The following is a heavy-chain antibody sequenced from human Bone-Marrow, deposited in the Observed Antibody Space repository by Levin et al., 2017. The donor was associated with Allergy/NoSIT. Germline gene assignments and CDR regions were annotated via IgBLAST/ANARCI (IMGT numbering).Heavy chain of an antibody. V-gene: IGHV4-59*01. Sequence: ASETLSLTCTVSGGSISSYYWSWIRQPPGKGLEWIGYIYYSGSTNYNPSLKSRVTISVDTSKNQFSLKLSSVTAADTAVYYCARTPGDFDYWGQGTLVTVSS. CDR1: GGSISSYY. J-gene: IGHJ4*02. CDR3: ARTPGDFDY. CDR2: IYYSGST.